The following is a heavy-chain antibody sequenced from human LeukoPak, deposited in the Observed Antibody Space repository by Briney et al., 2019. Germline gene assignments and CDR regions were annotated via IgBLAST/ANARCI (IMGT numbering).Heavy chain of an antibody. J-gene: IGHJ4*02. Sequence: GGSLRLSCAASGFTFSSYGMNWVRQTPGKGPEWVSYISSFSSTISYADSVKGRFTISRDNAKNSLYLQMNSLRAEDTAVYYCARGGATRPDYWGQGTLVTVSS. CDR1: GFTFSSYG. CDR3: ARGGATRPDY. D-gene: IGHD6-6*01. V-gene: IGHV3-48*01. CDR2: ISSFSSTI.